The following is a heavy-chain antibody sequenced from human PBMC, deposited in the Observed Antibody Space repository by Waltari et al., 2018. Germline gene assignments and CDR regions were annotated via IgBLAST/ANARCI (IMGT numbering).Heavy chain of an antibody. V-gene: IGHV3-15*01. CDR3: ATGTISYYYFMDV. CDR1: GFTFRNAL. J-gene: IGHJ6*03. D-gene: IGHD3-10*01. CDR2: IKSKTDDGTT. Sequence: EVQLVESWGGLVKPGGSLRLSCAASGFTFRNALITWVRQAPGKGLEWVGHIKSKTDDGTTDHAAPVKGRFTISRDDSKNTLFLQMNSLKTEDTAVYYCATGTISYYYFMDVWGKGTTVTVSS.